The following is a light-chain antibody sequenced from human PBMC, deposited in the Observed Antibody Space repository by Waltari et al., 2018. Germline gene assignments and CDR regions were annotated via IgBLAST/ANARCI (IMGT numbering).Light chain of an antibody. CDR2: DVS. Sequence: EIVLTQSPGTLSLSPGEGATLSCRASQTIRANYLAWFQQKPGQAPRLLIYDVSTRATGIPDRFSGSGSGTDFSLTISRLEAEDCAVYYCQQYGISPRTFGQGTKVEIK. CDR1: QTIRANY. V-gene: IGKV3-20*01. J-gene: IGKJ1*01. CDR3: QQYGISPRT.